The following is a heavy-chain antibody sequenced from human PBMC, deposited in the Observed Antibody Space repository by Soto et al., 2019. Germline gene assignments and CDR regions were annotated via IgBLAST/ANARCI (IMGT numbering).Heavy chain of an antibody. CDR1: GFTFSSYA. Sequence: GGSLRLSCAASGFTFSSYAMHWVRQAPGKGLEYVSAISSNGGSTYYANSVKGRFTISRDNSKNTLYLQMGSLRAEDMAVYYCARDPTIVGKGYYYYYYMDVWGKGTTVTVSS. V-gene: IGHV3-64*01. CDR2: ISSNGGST. CDR3: ARDPTIVGKGYYYYYYMDV. J-gene: IGHJ6*03. D-gene: IGHD3-3*01.